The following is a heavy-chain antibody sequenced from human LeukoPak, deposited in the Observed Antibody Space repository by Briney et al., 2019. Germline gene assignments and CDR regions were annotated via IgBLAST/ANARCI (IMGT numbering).Heavy chain of an antibody. J-gene: IGHJ4*02. CDR1: GGTFSSYA. D-gene: IGHD4-17*01. Sequence: GASVKVSCKASGGTFSSYAISWVRQASGQGLEWMGGVIPIFGTANYAQKFQGRVTITADESTSTAYMELSSLRSEDTAVYYCAREHDYGDSYYFDYWGQGTLVTVSS. CDR3: AREHDYGDSYYFDY. CDR2: VIPIFGTA. V-gene: IGHV1-69*13.